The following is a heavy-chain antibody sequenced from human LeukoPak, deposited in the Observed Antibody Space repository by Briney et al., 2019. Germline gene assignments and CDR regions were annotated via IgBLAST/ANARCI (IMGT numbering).Heavy chain of an antibody. V-gene: IGHV3-66*01. CDR3: AKDVPRTILADYYFDY. CDR1: GFTVSSNY. Sequence: GGSLRLPCAASGFTVSSNYMSWVRQAPGKGLEWVSVIYSGGSTDYADSVKGRFTISRDNSKNTLYLQMNSLRAEDTAVYYCAKDVPRTILADYYFDYWGQGTLVTVSS. CDR2: IYSGGST. D-gene: IGHD3-3*01. J-gene: IGHJ4*02.